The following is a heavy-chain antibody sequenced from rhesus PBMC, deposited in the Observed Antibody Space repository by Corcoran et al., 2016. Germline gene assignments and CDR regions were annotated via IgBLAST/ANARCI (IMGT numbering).Heavy chain of an antibody. Sequence: QLQLQESGPGLVKPSETLSLTCAVSGGSISSSYWSWIRQAPGKGLEWIGCIYGSGSSTTYNPSLKSRVTLSVDTSKNQRSLKLSSVTAADTAVYYCASDSGSYQYNSLDVWGRGVLVTVSS. CDR3: ASDSGSYQYNSLDV. CDR2: IYGSGSST. J-gene: IGHJ5-2*02. V-gene: IGHV4-169*02. CDR1: GGSISSSY. D-gene: IGHD3-16*01.